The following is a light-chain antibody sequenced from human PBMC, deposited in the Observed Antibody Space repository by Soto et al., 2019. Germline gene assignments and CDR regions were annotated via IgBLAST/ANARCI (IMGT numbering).Light chain of an antibody. CDR1: QSVSSN. CDR3: QQRHNWPIT. CDR2: GAS. Sequence: EIVMTQSPATLSVSPGERATLSCRASQSVSSNLAWYQQKPGQAPRLLIYGASTRATGIPARFSGSGSGTEFTLTISSLEPADLGVYYCQQRHNWPITFGQGTRLEIK. J-gene: IGKJ5*01. V-gene: IGKV3-15*01.